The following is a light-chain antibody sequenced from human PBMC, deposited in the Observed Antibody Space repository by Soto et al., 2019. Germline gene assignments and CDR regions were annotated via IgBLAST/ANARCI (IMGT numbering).Light chain of an antibody. J-gene: IGKJ1*01. CDR1: QSISIW. CDR3: QQYNSDST. CDR2: KAS. Sequence: IPMTQSPSTLSASVGDRVTITCRASQSISIWLAWYQQKPGKAPKLLIYKASSLESEVPSRFSGSGSGTEFTLTINNLQPDDSATYYCQQYNSDSTFGQGTKVEIK. V-gene: IGKV1-5*03.